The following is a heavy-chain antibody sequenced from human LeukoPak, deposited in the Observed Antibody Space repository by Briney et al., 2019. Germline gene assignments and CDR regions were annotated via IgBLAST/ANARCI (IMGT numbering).Heavy chain of an antibody. Sequence: GESLKISCKGSGYSFTSYWIGWVRQMPGKGLEWMGIIYPGDSDTRYSPSFQGQVTISADKSISTAYLQWSSLKASDTAMYYCARHTASSGWPSKGDPWGQGTLVTVSS. D-gene: IGHD6-19*01. V-gene: IGHV5-51*01. CDR2: IYPGDSDT. J-gene: IGHJ5*02. CDR1: GYSFTSYW. CDR3: ARHTASSGWPSKGDP.